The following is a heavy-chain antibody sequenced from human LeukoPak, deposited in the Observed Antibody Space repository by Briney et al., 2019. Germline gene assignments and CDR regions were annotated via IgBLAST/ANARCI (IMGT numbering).Heavy chain of an antibody. J-gene: IGHJ5*02. CDR3: AKDHSPEYSSSGWFDP. CDR1: GFTFSSYA. CDR2: ISWNSGSI. V-gene: IGHV3-9*01. Sequence: LRLSCAASGFTFSSYAMHWVRQAPGKGLEWVSGISWNSGSIGYADSVKGRFTISRDNAKNSLYLQMNSLRAEDTALYYCAKDHSPEYSSSGWFDPWGQGTLVTVSS. D-gene: IGHD6-6*01.